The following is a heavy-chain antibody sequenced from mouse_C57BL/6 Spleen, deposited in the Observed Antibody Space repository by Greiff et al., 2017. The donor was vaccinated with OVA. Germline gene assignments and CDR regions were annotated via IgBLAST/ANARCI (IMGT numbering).Heavy chain of an antibody. CDR3: ARTGIYDPLFDY. J-gene: IGHJ2*01. Sequence: EVHLVESGGGLVKPGGSLKLSCAASGFTFSDYGMHWVRQAPEKGLEWVAYISSGSSTIYYADTVKGRFTISRDNAKNTLFLQMTSLRSEDTAMYYCARTGIYDPLFDYWGQGTTLTVSS. CDR2: ISSGSSTI. CDR1: GFTFSDYG. D-gene: IGHD2-3*01. V-gene: IGHV5-17*01.